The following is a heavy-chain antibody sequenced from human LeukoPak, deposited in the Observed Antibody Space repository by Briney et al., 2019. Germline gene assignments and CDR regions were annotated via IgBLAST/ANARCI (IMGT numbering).Heavy chain of an antibody. J-gene: IGHJ4*02. Sequence: PSETLSLTCAVYGGSFSGYFWSWIRQPPGKGLEWIGEITPSGSTNYNPSLKSRVSISIDTSKKKLSLRLTSVTAADSAVYYCASSFYYDSRDYWGQGTLVTVSS. CDR2: ITPSGST. V-gene: IGHV4-34*01. D-gene: IGHD3-22*01. CDR1: GGSFSGYF. CDR3: ASSFYYDSRDY.